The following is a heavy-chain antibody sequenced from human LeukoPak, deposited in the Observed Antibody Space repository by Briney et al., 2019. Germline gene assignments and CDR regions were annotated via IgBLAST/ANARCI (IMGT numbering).Heavy chain of an antibody. J-gene: IGHJ4*02. CDR2: INHSGST. V-gene: IGHV4-34*01. CDR3: ASRVRFYDSSGFFS. CDR1: GGSFSGYY. D-gene: IGHD3-22*01. Sequence: PSETLSLTCAVYGGSFSGYYWSWIRHPPGKGRECIGEINHSGSTNYNPSLKSRVNIPVGTSKNQFSLKVRSVTAADTAVYYCASRVRFYDSSGFFSWGQGTLVTVSS.